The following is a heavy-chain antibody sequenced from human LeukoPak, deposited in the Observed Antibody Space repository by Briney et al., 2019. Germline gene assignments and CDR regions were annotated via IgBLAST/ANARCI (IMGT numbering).Heavy chain of an antibody. CDR2: IIGSGSST. V-gene: IGHV3-23*01. Sequence: GGSLRLSCAASGFTFSSYAMSWVRQVPGKGLEWVSAIIGSGSSTYYADSVEGRFTISRDNSKNTLFLQMNSLRAEDTAVYYCAKDRAQQLVLDFWGQGTLVTVSS. CDR3: AKDRAQQLVLDF. D-gene: IGHD6-13*01. CDR1: GFTFSSYA. J-gene: IGHJ4*02.